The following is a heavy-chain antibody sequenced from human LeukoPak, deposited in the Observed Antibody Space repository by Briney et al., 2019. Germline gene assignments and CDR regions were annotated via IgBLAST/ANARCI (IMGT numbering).Heavy chain of an antibody. CDR3: VRRDTGWDYFDY. CDR2: IYYTGKI. CDR1: GGSINSHY. Sequence: SETLSLTCAVYGGSINSHYWGWIRQPPGKGLQWIGDIYYTGKINYNPYLKSRVTITVDTSKDHLSLNLTSVLAADTAIYYCVRRDTGWDYFDYWGQGILVTVSS. D-gene: IGHD6-19*01. V-gene: IGHV4-59*08. J-gene: IGHJ4*02.